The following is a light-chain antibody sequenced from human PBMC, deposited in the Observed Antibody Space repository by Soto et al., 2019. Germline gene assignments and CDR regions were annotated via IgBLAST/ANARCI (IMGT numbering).Light chain of an antibody. V-gene: IGKV3-11*01. CDR1: QSVSSY. Sequence: EIVLTQSPATLSLSPGARATLSCRASQSVSSYLAWYQQKPGQAPRLLIYDASNRATGIPDRFRGGGSGTDFTLTISSLEPEEFAVYYCQQYASSPGTFGQGTKVDIK. CDR3: QQYASSPGT. CDR2: DAS. J-gene: IGKJ1*01.